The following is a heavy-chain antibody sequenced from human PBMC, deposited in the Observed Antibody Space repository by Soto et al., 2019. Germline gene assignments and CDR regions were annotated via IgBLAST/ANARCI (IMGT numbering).Heavy chain of an antibody. CDR1: GGSVSSVSYY. Sequence: PSETLSLTCTVSGGSVSSVSYYWIWIRQPPGKGLEWIGYIYYSGSTNYNPSLKSRVTISVDTSKNQFSLKLSSVTAADTAVYYCARVGYCRGGSCYTHPPAESFQHWRQGTLGIVS. D-gene: IGHD2-15*01. J-gene: IGHJ1*01. CDR2: IYYSGST. CDR3: ARVGYCRGGSCYTHPPAESFQH. V-gene: IGHV4-61*01.